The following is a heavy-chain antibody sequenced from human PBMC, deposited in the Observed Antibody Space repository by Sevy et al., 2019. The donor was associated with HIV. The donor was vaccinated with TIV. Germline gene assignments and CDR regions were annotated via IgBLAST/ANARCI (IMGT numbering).Heavy chain of an antibody. CDR1: GFSISGYG. CDR3: AKGPHPAVTTSYGMDV. V-gene: IGHV3-30*02. D-gene: IGHD4-17*01. Sequence: GGSLRLSCAASGFSISGYGMHWVRQAPGKGLEWLTFIRYDGTNKYYTDSVRGRFTISRDNSKNTLYLQMNSLRGEDTAVYYCAKGPHPAVTTSYGMDVWGQGTTVTVSS. CDR2: IRYDGTNK. J-gene: IGHJ6*02.